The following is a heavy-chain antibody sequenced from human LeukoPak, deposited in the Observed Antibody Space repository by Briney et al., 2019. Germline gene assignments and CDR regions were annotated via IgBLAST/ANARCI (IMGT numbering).Heavy chain of an antibody. CDR1: GFTFSSYW. V-gene: IGHV3-7*01. CDR2: IKQDGSES. D-gene: IGHD6-13*01. J-gene: IGHJ4*02. Sequence: PGGSLRLSCAASGFTFSSYWMSWVRQAPGKGLEWVANIKQDGSESYYLDSVKGRFTISRDNAKNSLYLQMNSLRAEDTAVYYCASSGSRSWFDYWGQGTLVTVSS. CDR3: ASSGSRSWFDY.